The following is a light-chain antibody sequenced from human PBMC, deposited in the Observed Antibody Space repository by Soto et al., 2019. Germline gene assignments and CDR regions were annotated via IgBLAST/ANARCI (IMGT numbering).Light chain of an antibody. V-gene: IGKV3-15*01. CDR3: QQYNNWPRT. CDR1: QSVSSN. J-gene: IGKJ1*01. Sequence: EIVMTQSPATLSVSPGERATLSCRASQSVSSNLAWYQQKPGQAPRLLIYDASTRATGIPARFSGSGSGTEFTLTISSLQSEDFAVYYCQQYNNWPRTFGQGDQGGYQ. CDR2: DAS.